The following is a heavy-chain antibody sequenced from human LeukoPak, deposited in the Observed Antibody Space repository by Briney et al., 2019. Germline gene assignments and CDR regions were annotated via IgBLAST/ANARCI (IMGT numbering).Heavy chain of an antibody. J-gene: IGHJ6*03. V-gene: IGHV3-11*04. CDR1: GFTFSDYY. Sequence: GGSLRLSCAASGFTFSDYYMSWIRQAPGKGLEWVSYFSSSGSTIYYADSVKGRFTISRDNAKNSLYLQMNSLRAEDTAVYYCARETPTLRFLEWFPLGYYYMDVWGKGTTVTVSS. CDR2: FSSSGSTI. CDR3: ARETPTLRFLEWFPLGYYYMDV. D-gene: IGHD3-3*01.